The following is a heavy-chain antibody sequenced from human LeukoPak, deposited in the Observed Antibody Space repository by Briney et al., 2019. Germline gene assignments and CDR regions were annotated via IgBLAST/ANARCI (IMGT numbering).Heavy chain of an antibody. Sequence: GASVKVSCKASGYTFTGYYMHWVRQAPGQGLEWMGWISAYNGNTNYVQKLQGRVTMTTDTSTTTAYMELRSLRSDDTAVYYCARDQQQLVLGYYYYMDVWGKGTTVTVSS. CDR2: ISAYNGNT. V-gene: IGHV1-18*04. J-gene: IGHJ6*03. D-gene: IGHD6-13*01. CDR1: GYTFTGYY. CDR3: ARDQQQLVLGYYYYMDV.